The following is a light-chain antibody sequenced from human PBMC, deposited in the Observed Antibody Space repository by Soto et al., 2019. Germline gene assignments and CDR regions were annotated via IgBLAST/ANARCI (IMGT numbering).Light chain of an antibody. J-gene: IGKJ4*01. V-gene: IGKV3-20*01. CDR1: QSLSSSY. CDR2: GAS. Sequence: EIELTQSPGTLSLSPGERATLSCRASQSLSSSYLGWSQQKPGQAPRLLIYGASNRATGIPDRFSGSGSGTDFTLTISRLEPEDFAVYYCHQYASTPLTFGGGTKVEIK. CDR3: HQYASTPLT.